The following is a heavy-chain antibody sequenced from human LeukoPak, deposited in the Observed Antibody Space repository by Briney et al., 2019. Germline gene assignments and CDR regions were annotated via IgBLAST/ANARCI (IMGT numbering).Heavy chain of an antibody. CDR1: GYTFTSYY. V-gene: IGHV1-2*02. Sequence: ASVKVSCKASGYTFTSYYMHWVRQAPGQGLEWMGWINPNSGGTNYAQKFQGRVTMTRDTSISTAYMELSRLRSDDTAVYYCARETADGGALFDYWGQGTLVTVSS. D-gene: IGHD1-14*01. CDR2: INPNSGGT. CDR3: ARETADGGALFDY. J-gene: IGHJ4*02.